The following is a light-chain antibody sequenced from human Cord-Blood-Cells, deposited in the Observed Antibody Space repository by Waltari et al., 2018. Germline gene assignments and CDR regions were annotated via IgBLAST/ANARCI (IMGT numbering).Light chain of an antibody. J-gene: IGLJ3*02. V-gene: IGLV1-47*01. Sequence: QSVLTQPPSASGTPGQRVTISCSGSSSNIGSNYVYWYQQLPGTDPKLLIYRNNPRPSGVPDRFSGSKSGPSASLAISGLRSEDEADYYCAAWDDSLSGWVFGGGTKLTVL. CDR1: SSNIGSNY. CDR2: RNN. CDR3: AAWDDSLSGWV.